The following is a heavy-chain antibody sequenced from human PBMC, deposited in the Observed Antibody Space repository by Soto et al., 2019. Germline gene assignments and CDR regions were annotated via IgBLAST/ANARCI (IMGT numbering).Heavy chain of an antibody. CDR3: ARDKRITMVRGVIFQNAFDI. J-gene: IGHJ3*02. CDR1: GGSISSGGYY. Sequence: PSETLSLTCTVSGGSISSGGYYWSWIRQHPGKGLEWIGYIYYSGSTYYNPSLKSRVTISVDTSKNQFSLKLSSVTAADTAVYYCARDKRITMVRGVIFQNAFDIWGQGTMVTVSS. V-gene: IGHV4-31*03. D-gene: IGHD3-10*01. CDR2: IYYSGST.